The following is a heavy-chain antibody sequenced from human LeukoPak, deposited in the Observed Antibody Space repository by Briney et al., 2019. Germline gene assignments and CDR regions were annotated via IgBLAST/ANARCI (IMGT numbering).Heavy chain of an antibody. CDR2: IYTSGST. CDR1: GGSISSSSYY. J-gene: IGHJ4*02. D-gene: IGHD5-24*01. V-gene: IGHV4-61*02. CDR3: ASRDGLQGY. Sequence: SETLSLTCTVSGGSISSSSYYWGWIRQPPGKGLEWIGRIYTSGSTNYNPSLKSRVTISVDTSKNQFSLKLGSVTAADTAVYYCASRDGLQGYWGQGTLVTVSS.